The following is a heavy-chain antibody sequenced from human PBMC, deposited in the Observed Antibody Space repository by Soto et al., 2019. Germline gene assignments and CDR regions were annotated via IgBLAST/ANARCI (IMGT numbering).Heavy chain of an antibody. J-gene: IGHJ5*02. CDR2: IYYSGST. V-gene: IGHV4-59*01. D-gene: IGHD3-22*01. CDR3: ARAQDYYDSSGFWNNWFDP. CDR1: GGSISSYY. Sequence: SETLSLTCTVSGGSISSYYWSWIRQPPGKGLEWIGYIYYSGSTNYNPSPKSRVTISVDTSKNQFSLKLSSVTAADTAVYYCARAQDYYDSSGFWNNWFDPWGQGTLVTVSS.